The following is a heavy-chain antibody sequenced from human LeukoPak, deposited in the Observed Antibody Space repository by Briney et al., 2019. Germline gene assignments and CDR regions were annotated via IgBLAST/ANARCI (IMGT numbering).Heavy chain of an antibody. CDR3: AREGGYDYSNSNFDY. CDR1: GGSISSGGYY. J-gene: IGHJ4*02. CDR2: IYHSGST. D-gene: IGHD4-11*01. Sequence: SETLSLTCTVSGGSISSGGYYWSWIRQPPGKGLEWIGYIYHSGSTYYNPSLKSRVTISVDRSKNQFSLKLSSVTAADTAVYYCAREGGYDYSNSNFDYWGQGTLVTVSS. V-gene: IGHV4-30-2*01.